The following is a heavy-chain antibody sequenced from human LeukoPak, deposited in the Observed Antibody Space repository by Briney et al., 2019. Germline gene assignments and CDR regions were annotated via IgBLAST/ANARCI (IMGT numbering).Heavy chain of an antibody. D-gene: IGHD3-16*02. V-gene: IGHV4-59*08. CDR3: ARSDIWGSYRFLDY. CDR1: GASISNYY. Sequence: SETLSLTCTVSGASISNYYWSWIRQSPGKGLEWIGYMLYSGSTNQNPSLWSRVTISVDTSKNQVSLKLSSVTAADTAVYYCARSDIWGSYRFLDYWGQGALVTVSS. CDR2: MLYSGST. J-gene: IGHJ4*02.